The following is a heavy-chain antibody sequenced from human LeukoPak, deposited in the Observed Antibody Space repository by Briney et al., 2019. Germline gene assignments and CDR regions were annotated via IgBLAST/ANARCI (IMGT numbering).Heavy chain of an antibody. CDR2: INANSGGT. CDR1: GYTFTGYH. CDR3: ARERDNTYCSGTSCYAFDY. D-gene: IGHD2-2*01. J-gene: IGHJ4*02. Sequence: EASVKVSCKASGYTFTGYHIHWVRQAPGQGLEWMGWINANSGGTNYEQKFQGRVTMTRDTSISTVYMEVSSLSTDDTAVYYCARERDNTYCSGTSCYAFDYWGQGTLVTVSS. V-gene: IGHV1-2*02.